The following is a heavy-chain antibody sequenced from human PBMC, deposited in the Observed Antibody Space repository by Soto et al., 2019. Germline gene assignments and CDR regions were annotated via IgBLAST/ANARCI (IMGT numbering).Heavy chain of an antibody. V-gene: IGHV3-33*01. J-gene: IGHJ4*02. CDR2: IWYDGSNK. Sequence: GGSLRLSCAASGFTFSSYGMHWVRQAPGKGLEWVAVIWYDGSNKYYADSVKGRFTISRDNSKNTLYLQMNSLRAEDTAVYYCATAAYYYDSSGYYPNEFDYWGQGTLVTVSS. CDR1: GFTFSSYG. CDR3: ATAAYYYDSSGYYPNEFDY. D-gene: IGHD3-22*01.